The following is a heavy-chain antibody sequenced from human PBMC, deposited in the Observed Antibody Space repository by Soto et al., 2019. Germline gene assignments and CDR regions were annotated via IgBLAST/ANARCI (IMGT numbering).Heavy chain of an antibody. J-gene: IGHJ3*02. V-gene: IGHV1-3*01. CDR3: ARDASGAYYSHGAFDT. D-gene: IGHD2-21*01. Sequence: ASVKVSCKASGYTFTNYAMHWVRQAPGQRLEWMGWINAGNGNTKYSQKFQGRVTITRDTSATTAYMELSSLRSEDTAVYYCARDASGAYYSHGAFDTWGQGTMVT. CDR1: GYTFTNYA. CDR2: INAGNGNT.